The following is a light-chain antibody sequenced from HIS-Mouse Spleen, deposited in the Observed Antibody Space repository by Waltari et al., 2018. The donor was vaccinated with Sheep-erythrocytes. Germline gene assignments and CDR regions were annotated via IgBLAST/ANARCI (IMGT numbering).Light chain of an antibody. CDR1: QGISSY. V-gene: IGKV1-8*01. CDR2: AAS. Sequence: AIRMTQSPSSFSASTGDRVTITCRASQGISSYLAWYQQKPGKAPKPLISAASTLQSGVPSRFSGSGSGTDFTLTISCLQSEDFATYYCQQYYSYPPTFGQGTKVEIK. J-gene: IGKJ1*01. CDR3: QQYYSYPPT.